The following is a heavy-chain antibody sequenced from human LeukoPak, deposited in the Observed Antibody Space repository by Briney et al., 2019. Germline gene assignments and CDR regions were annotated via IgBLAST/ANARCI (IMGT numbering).Heavy chain of an antibody. V-gene: IGHV1-69*13. CDR1: GGTFSSYA. D-gene: IGHD2-2*02. Sequence: SVKVSCKASGGTFSSYAISWVRQAPGQGLEWMGGIIPILGTANYAQKFQGRVTITADESTSTAYMELSSLRSEDTAVYYCARAGLVVVPAAINVLWFDPWGQGTLVTVSS. CDR2: IIPILGTA. J-gene: IGHJ5*02. CDR3: ARAGLVVVPAAINVLWFDP.